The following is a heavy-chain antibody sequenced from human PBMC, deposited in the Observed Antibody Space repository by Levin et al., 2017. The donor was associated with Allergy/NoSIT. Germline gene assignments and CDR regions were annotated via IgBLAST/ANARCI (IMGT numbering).Heavy chain of an antibody. J-gene: IGHJ6*02. D-gene: IGHD3-10*01. CDR3: ARSQYGSGTYGYYGVDV. Sequence: SQTLSLTCTVPGGSISSYYWNWIRQPPGKRLEWIGYIYYTGSPNYNPSLKSRVTISIDTSKSQFSLKVNSVIAADTAVYYCARSQYGSGTYGYYGVDVWGQGTSVTVSS. CDR1: GGSISSYY. CDR2: IYYTGSP. V-gene: IGHV4-59*01.